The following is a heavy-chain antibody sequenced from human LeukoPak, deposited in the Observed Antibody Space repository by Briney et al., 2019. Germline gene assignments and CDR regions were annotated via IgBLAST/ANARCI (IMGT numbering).Heavy chain of an antibody. D-gene: IGHD6-25*01. V-gene: IGHV1-8*03. CDR2: INPNNGDS. J-gene: IGHJ4*02. CDR3: ARTTSFTASGYDS. CDR1: GYTFINYH. Sequence: ASVKVSCKSSGYTFINYHVNWVRQATGQGLEWIGWINPNNGDSGYAQSFQGRVTITRDTSISTAYMELGSLTSEDTAVYFCARTTSFTASGYDSWGQGTLVTVSS.